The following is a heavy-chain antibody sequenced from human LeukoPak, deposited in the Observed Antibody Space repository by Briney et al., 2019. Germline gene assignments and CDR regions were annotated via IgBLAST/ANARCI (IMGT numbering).Heavy chain of an antibody. CDR2: IYYSGST. Sequence: SETLSLTCTVSGGYISNFYWSWVRQTPGKGLEWIGYIYYSGSTNYNPSLKSRGTISVDTSKNQLSLKLSSVTAADTAVYYCARDRLVTTVYDAFDIWGQGTMVTVSS. J-gene: IGHJ3*02. CDR1: GGYISNFY. V-gene: IGHV4-59*01. D-gene: IGHD4-17*01. CDR3: ARDRLVTTVYDAFDI.